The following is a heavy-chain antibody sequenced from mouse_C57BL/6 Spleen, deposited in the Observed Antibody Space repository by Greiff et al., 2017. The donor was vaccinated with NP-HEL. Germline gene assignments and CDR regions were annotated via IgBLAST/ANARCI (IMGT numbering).Heavy chain of an antibody. CDR2: ISDGGSYT. CDR3: ARAPAY. V-gene: IGHV5-4*03. Sequence: EVKRVESGGGLVKPGGSLKLSCAASGFTFSSYAMSWVRQTPEKRLEWVATISDGGSYTYYPDNVKGRFTISRDNAKNNLYLQMSHLKSEDTAMYYCARAPAYWGQGTLVTVSA. J-gene: IGHJ3*01. CDR1: GFTFSSYA.